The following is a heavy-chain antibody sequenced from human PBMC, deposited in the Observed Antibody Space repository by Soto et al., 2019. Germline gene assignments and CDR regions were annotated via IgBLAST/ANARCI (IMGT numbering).Heavy chain of an antibody. J-gene: IGHJ5*02. Sequence: SVKVSCKASGGTFSSYAISWVRQAPGQGLEWMGGIIPIFGTANYAQKFQGRVTITADESTSTAYMELSSLRSEDTAVYYCARRVNRRGYNYNWFDPWGQGTLVTVSS. CDR2: IIPIFGTA. V-gene: IGHV1-69*13. CDR1: GGTFSSYA. CDR3: ARRVNRRGYNYNWFDP. D-gene: IGHD1-1*01.